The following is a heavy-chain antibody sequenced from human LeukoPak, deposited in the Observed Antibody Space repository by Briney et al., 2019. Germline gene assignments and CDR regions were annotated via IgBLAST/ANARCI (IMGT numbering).Heavy chain of an antibody. V-gene: IGHV1-2*02. Sequence: ASVKVSCKASGYTFIAYFLHWVRQAPGQGLEWMGWIDPNSGGTNYAQRFQDRVTMTRDTSISTAYMELTSLRSDDTAVYYCARDSSGWYGGAFDIWGQGTMVTVSS. CDR3: ARDSSGWYGGAFDI. J-gene: IGHJ3*02. CDR2: IDPNSGGT. CDR1: GYTFIAYF. D-gene: IGHD6-19*01.